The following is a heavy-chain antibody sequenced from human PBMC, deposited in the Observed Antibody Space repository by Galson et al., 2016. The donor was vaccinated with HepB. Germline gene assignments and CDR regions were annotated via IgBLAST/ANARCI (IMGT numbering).Heavy chain of an antibody. Sequence: SLRLSCAASGFTFSTYAIHWVRQAPGKGLEWVAVVSLDGRNINLAHSARGRLTISRDNSKNTLFLQMNSLRAGDTAVYYCARDGRGYTGFDYWGQGTLVTVSS. V-gene: IGHV3-30*04. CDR3: ARDGRGYTGFDY. J-gene: IGHJ4*02. CDR1: GFTFSTYA. D-gene: IGHD3-16*02. CDR2: VSLDGRNI.